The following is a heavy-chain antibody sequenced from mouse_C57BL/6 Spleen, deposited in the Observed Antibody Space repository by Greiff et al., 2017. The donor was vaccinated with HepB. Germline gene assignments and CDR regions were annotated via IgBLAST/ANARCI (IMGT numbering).Heavy chain of an antibody. V-gene: IGHV10-1*01. J-gene: IGHJ4*01. Sequence: EVKLLESGGGLVQPKGSLKLSCAASGFSFNTYAMNWVRQAPGKGLEWVARIRSKSNNYATYYADSVKDRFTISRDDSESMLYLQMNNLKTEDTAMYYCVRHRGYGYAMDYWGQGTSVTVSS. D-gene: IGHD3-1*01. CDR1: GFSFNTYA. CDR3: VRHRGYGYAMDY. CDR2: IRSKSNNYAT.